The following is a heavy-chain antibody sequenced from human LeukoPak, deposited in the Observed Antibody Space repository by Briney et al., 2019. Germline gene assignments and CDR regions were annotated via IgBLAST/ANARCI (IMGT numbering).Heavy chain of an antibody. CDR2: IYYSGST. CDR3: AKDLYLRDFWSGYFDY. Sequence: SETLSLTCTVSGGSISSDTYYWGWIRQPPGKGLEWIGSIYYSGSTCYNPSLRSRVTISLDTSKSQFSLKLSSVTAADTAVYYCAKDLYLRDFWSGYFDYWGQGIPVTVSS. D-gene: IGHD3-3*01. CDR1: GGSISSDTYY. V-gene: IGHV4-31*03. J-gene: IGHJ4*02.